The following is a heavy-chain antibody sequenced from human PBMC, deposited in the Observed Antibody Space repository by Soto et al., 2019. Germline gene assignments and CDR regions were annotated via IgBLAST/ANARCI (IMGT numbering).Heavy chain of an antibody. D-gene: IGHD3-22*01. CDR1: GGSISSGGYY. CDR3: AKTSGVIVVVTSFDH. J-gene: IGHJ4*02. V-gene: IGHV4-31*03. Sequence: SETLSLTCTVSGGSISSGGYYWSWIRQHPGKGLEWIGYIYYSGSTYYNPSLKSRVTISVDTSKNQFSLKLSSVTAADTAVYYCAKTSGVIVVVTSFDHWGQGTLVTVSS. CDR2: IYYSGST.